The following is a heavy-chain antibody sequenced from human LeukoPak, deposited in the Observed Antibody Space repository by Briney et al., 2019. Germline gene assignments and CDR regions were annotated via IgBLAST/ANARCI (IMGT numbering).Heavy chain of an antibody. CDR2: IDTYSGKT. D-gene: IGHD6-13*01. Sequence: GASEKVSFKASGYTYTTDGISWVRQAPGQGLEWMGWIDTYSGKTNYAQKFQGRVTMTSDTSTSTAYMELRSLRSDDTAVYYCARDRGIAEADSFDPWGQGTLVTVSS. CDR1: GYTYTTDG. CDR3: ARDRGIAEADSFDP. J-gene: IGHJ5*02. V-gene: IGHV1-18*01.